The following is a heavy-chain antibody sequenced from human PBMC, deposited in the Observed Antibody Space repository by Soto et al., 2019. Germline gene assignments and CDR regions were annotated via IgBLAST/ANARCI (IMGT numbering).Heavy chain of an antibody. CDR3: ARASSSGWPFDY. CDR2: IYSGGST. D-gene: IGHD6-19*01. V-gene: IGHV3-66*01. J-gene: IGHJ4*02. CDR1: GFTVSSNY. Sequence: GGSLRLSCAASGFTVSSNYMSWVRQAPGKGLEWVSVIYSGGSTYYADSVKGRFTISRDNSKNTLYLQMNSLRAEDTAVYDCARASSSGWPFDYWGQGTLVTVSS.